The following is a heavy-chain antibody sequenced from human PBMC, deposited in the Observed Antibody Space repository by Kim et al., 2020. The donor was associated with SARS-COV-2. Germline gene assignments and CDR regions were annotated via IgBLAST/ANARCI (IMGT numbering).Heavy chain of an antibody. J-gene: IGHJ4*02. CDR2: INAGNGNT. D-gene: IGHD6-13*01. CDR3: ARDSFGAAAGPTDY. V-gene: IGHV1-3*01. Sequence: ASVKVSCKASGYTFTRYAMHWVRQAPGQRLERMGWINAGNGNTKYSQKFQGRVTITRDTSASTAYMELSSLRSEDTVVYYCARDSFGAAAGPTDYWGQGTLVTVSS. CDR1: GYTFTRYA.